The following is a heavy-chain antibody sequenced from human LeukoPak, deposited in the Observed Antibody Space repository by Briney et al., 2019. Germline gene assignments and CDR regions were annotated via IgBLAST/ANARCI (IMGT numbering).Heavy chain of an antibody. CDR3: ARKLGGSQCGGDCFFDH. J-gene: IGHJ4*02. Sequence: NPSETLSLTCTVSGGSVSSYYWSWFRQAPGKGLEWIGYISSTGSYTTYADSVRGRFTISRDNAKSLLFLQMNNLRAEDTAVYYCARKLGGSQCGGDCFFDHWGQGTLVAVSS. CDR1: GGSVSSYY. V-gene: IGHV3-11*03. CDR2: ISSTGSYT. D-gene: IGHD2-21*02.